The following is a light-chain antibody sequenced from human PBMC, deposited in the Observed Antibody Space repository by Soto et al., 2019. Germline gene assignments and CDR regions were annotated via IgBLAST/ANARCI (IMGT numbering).Light chain of an antibody. CDR1: QGISSW. J-gene: IGKJ3*01. CDR2: AAS. CDR3: QQANSFPPFT. Sequence: DIQMTQSPSSVSASVGDRVTITCRASQGISSWLAWCQQKPGKAPKLLIYAASSLQSGVPSRFSGSGYGTDFTLTINSLQPEDFATYNCQQANSFPPFTFGPGTKVDIK. V-gene: IGKV1D-12*01.